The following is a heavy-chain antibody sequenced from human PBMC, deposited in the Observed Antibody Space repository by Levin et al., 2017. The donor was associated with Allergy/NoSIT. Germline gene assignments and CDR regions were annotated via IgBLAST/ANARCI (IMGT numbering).Heavy chain of an antibody. Sequence: SETLSLTCAVYGGSFSGYYWSWIRQPPGKGLEWIGEINHSGSTNYNPSLKSRVTISVDTSKNQFSLKLSSVTAADTAVYYCARAPIVVVPAALNFVYYYYGMDVWGQGTTVTVSS. D-gene: IGHD2-2*01. J-gene: IGHJ6*02. CDR1: GGSFSGYY. CDR3: ARAPIVVVPAALNFVYYYYGMDV. V-gene: IGHV4-34*01. CDR2: INHSGST.